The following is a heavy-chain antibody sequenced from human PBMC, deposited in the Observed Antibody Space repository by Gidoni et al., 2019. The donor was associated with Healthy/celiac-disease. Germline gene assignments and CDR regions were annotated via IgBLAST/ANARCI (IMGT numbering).Heavy chain of an antibody. D-gene: IGHD6-13*01. CDR2: IGTAGDT. CDR3: ARGDSSSWTIDY. CDR1: GFTFSSYD. V-gene: IGHV3-13*01. Sequence: EVQLLESGGGLVQPGGSLRLPCAASGFTFSSYDMHWVRQATGTGLEWVSAIGTAGDTYYPGSVKGRFTISRENAKNSLYLQMNSQRAGDTAVYYCARGDSSSWTIDYWGQGTLVTVSS. J-gene: IGHJ4*02.